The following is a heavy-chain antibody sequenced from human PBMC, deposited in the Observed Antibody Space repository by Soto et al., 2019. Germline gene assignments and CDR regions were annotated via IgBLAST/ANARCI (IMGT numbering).Heavy chain of an antibody. CDR1: GGDLRNSG. J-gene: IGHJ4*02. V-gene: IGHV1-69*04. D-gene: IGHD1-1*01. CDR2: IFPLLAMV. Sequence: QVHLVQSGAEMKKPGSSVKVSCKVSGGDLRNSGISWVRQAPGQGLEWMGGIFPLLAMVDYSQKFQGRVTITAAESTTPAYMDLGSLRSVATAIFFCPNDDPAGFKSWGQGTLVIVSS. CDR3: PNDDPAGFKS.